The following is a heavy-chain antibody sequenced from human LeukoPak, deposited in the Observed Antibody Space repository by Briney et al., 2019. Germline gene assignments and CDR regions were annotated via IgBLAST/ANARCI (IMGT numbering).Heavy chain of an antibody. D-gene: IGHD5-18*01. J-gene: IGHJ4*02. CDR1: GGSISSYY. V-gene: IGHV4-59*08. Sequence: PSETLSPTCTVSGGSISSYYWSWIRQPPGKGLEWIGYIYYSGSTNYNPSLKSRVTISVDPSKNQFSLKLSPVTAADTAVYYCARLHDGYRYGADYWGQGTLVTAS. CDR3: ARLHDGYRYGADY. CDR2: IYYSGST.